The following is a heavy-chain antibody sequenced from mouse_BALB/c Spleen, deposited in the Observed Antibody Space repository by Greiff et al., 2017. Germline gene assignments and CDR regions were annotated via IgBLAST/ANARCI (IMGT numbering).Heavy chain of an antibody. CDR3: ARAYRYDVGAY. D-gene: IGHD2-14*01. Sequence: EVKLEESGPGLVKPSQSLSLTCTVTGYSITSDYAWNWIRQFPGNKLEWMGYISYSGSTSYNPSLKSRISITRDTSKNQFFLQLNSVTTEDTATYYCARAYRYDVGAYWGQGTLVTVSA. V-gene: IGHV3-2*02. J-gene: IGHJ3*01. CDR1: GYSITSDYA. CDR2: ISYSGST.